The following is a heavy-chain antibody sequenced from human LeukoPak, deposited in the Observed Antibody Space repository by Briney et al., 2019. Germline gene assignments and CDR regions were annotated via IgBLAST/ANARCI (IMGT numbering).Heavy chain of an antibody. CDR3: AKDIVMWDIVVVPAQGFAY. J-gene: IGHJ4*02. Sequence: GGSLRLSCAASGFTFSSYAMSWVRQAPGKGLEWVSAISWSGGSTYYADSVKGRFTISRDNSKITLYLQMNSLRAEDTAVYYCAKDIVMWDIVVVPAQGFAYWGQGTLVTVSS. D-gene: IGHD2-2*01. V-gene: IGHV3-23*01. CDR1: GFTFSSYA. CDR2: ISWSGGST.